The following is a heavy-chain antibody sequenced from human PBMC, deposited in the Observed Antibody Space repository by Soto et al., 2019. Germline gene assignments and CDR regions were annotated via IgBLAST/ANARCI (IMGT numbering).Heavy chain of an antibody. V-gene: IGHV3-53*01. CDR3: VQTTGWPGFDF. Sequence: EVQLVESGGGLIQPGGSLRLSCAASGFTVSSKYMTWVRQAPGKGLEWVSVIYGGGTTYYADSVKGRFTISRDNSKNTLYLQVNILRAEDTAVYYGVQTTGWPGFDFWGQGTLVTVSS. D-gene: IGHD6-19*01. CDR2: IYGGGTT. J-gene: IGHJ4*02. CDR1: GFTVSSKY.